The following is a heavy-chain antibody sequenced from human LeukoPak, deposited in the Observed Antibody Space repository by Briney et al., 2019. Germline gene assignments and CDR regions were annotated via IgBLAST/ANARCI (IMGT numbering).Heavy chain of an antibody. CDR3: ARSGKMPTIVH. D-gene: IGHD5-24*01. CDR1: EGTFTSYA. CDR2: IIPIFGTA. Sequence: SLKVSSKASEGTFTSYAIRGVRQAPGQGVEWMGRIIPIFGTANYAQKFQGRVTISTDESTSTVYMELSSLRSDDTAIYYCARSGKMPTIVHWGQGTLVTVSS. V-gene: IGHV1-69*05. J-gene: IGHJ4*02.